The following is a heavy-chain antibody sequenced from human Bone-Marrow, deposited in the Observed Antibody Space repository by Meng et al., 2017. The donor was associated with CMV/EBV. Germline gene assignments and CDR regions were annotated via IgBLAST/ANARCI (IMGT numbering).Heavy chain of an antibody. CDR1: EFTFSSYW. CDR2: INTDGRST. J-gene: IGHJ4*02. Sequence: EVQLVESGGGLVQPGGSLRLSCAAPEFTFSSYWMHWVRQAPGKGLVWVSRINTDGRSTDFADSVKGRFTISRDNAKNTMYLQMNSLRAEDTGVYYCTRGAWDSWGQGTLVTVSS. V-gene: IGHV3-74*01. CDR3: TRGAWDS.